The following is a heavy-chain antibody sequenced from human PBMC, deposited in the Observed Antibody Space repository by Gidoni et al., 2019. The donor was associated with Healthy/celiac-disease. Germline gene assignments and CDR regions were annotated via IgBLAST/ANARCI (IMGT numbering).Heavy chain of an antibody. D-gene: IGHD2-15*01. CDR3: ARADISISRARHD. CDR1: GGTFSSYA. CDR2: IIPILGIA. Sequence: QVQLVQSGAEVKKPGSSVKVSCTASGGTFSSYAISWVRQAPGQGLEWMGRIIPILGIANYAQKFQGRVTITADKSTSTAYMELSSLRSEDTAVYYCARADISISRARHDWGQGTLVTVSS. J-gene: IGHJ4*02. V-gene: IGHV1-69*09.